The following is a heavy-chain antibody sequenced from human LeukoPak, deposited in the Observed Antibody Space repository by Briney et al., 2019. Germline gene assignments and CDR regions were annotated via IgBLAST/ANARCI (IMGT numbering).Heavy chain of an antibody. CDR1: GYTFTGYY. D-gene: IGHD3-3*01. CDR2: INPNTGGT. Sequence: GASVKVSCKASGYTFTGYYMHWVRQAPGQGLEWTGWINPNTGGTNYAQKFQGRVTMTRDTSISTAYMELSRLRSDDTAVYYCARDYDFWSGFRYMDVWGKGTTVTVSS. CDR3: ARDYDFWSGFRYMDV. J-gene: IGHJ6*03. V-gene: IGHV1-2*02.